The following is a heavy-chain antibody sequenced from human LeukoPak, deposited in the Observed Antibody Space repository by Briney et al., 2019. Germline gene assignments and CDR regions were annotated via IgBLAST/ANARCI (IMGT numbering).Heavy chain of an antibody. V-gene: IGHV3-33*01. D-gene: IGHD3-9*01. CDR3: AREAEILTGNPSNAFDI. Sequence: PGGSLRLSCAASGFTFSSYGMHWVRQAPGKGLEWVAVIWYDGSNKYYADSVKGRFTISRDNSKNTLYLQMNSLRAEDTAVYYCAREAEILTGNPSNAFDIWGQGTMVTVSS. CDR2: IWYDGSNK. J-gene: IGHJ3*02. CDR1: GFTFSSYG.